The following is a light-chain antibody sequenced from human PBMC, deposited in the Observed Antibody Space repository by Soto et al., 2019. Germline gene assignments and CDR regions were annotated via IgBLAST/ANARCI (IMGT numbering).Light chain of an antibody. CDR1: QDISSY. Sequence: DIQLTQSPSFLSASVGDRVTITCRASQDISSYLAWYQQKPGKAPQLLIYAASTLQSGVPSRFSGRGSGTEFTLTISSLQPEDFATYYCQQLNSYPLTFGPGTKVDIK. CDR2: AAS. V-gene: IGKV1-9*01. J-gene: IGKJ3*01. CDR3: QQLNSYPLT.